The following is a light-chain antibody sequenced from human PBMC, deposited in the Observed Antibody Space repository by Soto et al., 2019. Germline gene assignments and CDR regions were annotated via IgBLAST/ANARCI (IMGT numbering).Light chain of an antibody. CDR1: QVIGIY. V-gene: IGKV1-9*01. CDR3: QQLVSYPQ. Sequence: DIQLTQSPSFLSASIGDRVTITCRASQVIGIYLAWYQQKPGKAPNLLISAASTLQSGVPSRFSGSGSGTEFTLTISSLQPEDFATYYCQQLVSYPQFGGGIKVEIK. J-gene: IGKJ4*02. CDR2: AAS.